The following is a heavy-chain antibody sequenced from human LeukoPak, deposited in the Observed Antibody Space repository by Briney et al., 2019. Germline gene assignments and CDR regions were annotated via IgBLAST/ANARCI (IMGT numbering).Heavy chain of an antibody. V-gene: IGHV3-23*01. CDR2: ISPGGDTI. CDR1: GFSFSIYA. CDR3: ARRTTVVGPAPFDH. Sequence: GGSMRLASAAYGFSFSIYAMSWVRQAPGKGLEWVSAISPGGDTIYYLDSVKGRFTISRDNSKNTLYLQMNSLRAEDTAVYYCARRTTVVGPAPFDHWGQGTLVTVSS. J-gene: IGHJ4*02. D-gene: IGHD4-23*01.